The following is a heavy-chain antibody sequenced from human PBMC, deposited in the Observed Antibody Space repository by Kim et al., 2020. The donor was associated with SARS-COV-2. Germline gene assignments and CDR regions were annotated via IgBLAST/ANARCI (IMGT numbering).Heavy chain of an antibody. CDR1: RFTMSNYV. CDR3: ASKTRYSSGADY. J-gene: IGHJ4*02. D-gene: IGHD6-19*01. Sequence: GGSLRLSCAASRFTMSNYVMSWVRQAPGKGLEWVSDISGSGGTTFYAVSVKGRFSISRDNSRNTRYLQMNSLRAEDTAVYYCASKTRYSSGADYWGQGTLVTVSS. CDR2: ISGSGGTT. V-gene: IGHV3-23*01.